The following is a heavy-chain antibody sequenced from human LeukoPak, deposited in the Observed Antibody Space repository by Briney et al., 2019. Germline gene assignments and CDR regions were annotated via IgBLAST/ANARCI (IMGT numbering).Heavy chain of an antibody. V-gene: IGHV3-30-3*01. J-gene: IGHJ5*02. CDR1: GFTFSSYA. D-gene: IGHD1-26*01. Sequence: PGGSQRLSCAASGFTFSSYAMHGVRQAPGKGLEWVAVISYDGSNKYYADSVKGRFTISRDNSKNTLYLQMNSLRAEDTAVYYCAREGRKWELLSNWFDPWGQGTLVTVSS. CDR3: AREGRKWELLSNWFDP. CDR2: ISYDGSNK.